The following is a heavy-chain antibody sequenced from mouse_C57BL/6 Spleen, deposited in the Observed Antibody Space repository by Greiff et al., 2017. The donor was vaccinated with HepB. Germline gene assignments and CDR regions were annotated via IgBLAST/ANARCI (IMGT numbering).Heavy chain of an antibody. CDR3: ARHDPRGPYGDY. J-gene: IGHJ2*01. V-gene: IGHV5-9*01. Sequence: EVMLVESGGGLVKPGVSLKLSCAASGFTFSSYPMSWVRQTPEKRLEWVATISGGGGNTYYPDSVKGRLPIPRDNAKNTLYLQMRSRRSEDTALYDWARHDPRGPYGDYLGQGTTLTVSS. CDR1: GFTFSSYP. D-gene: IGHD1-1*01. CDR2: ISGGGGNT.